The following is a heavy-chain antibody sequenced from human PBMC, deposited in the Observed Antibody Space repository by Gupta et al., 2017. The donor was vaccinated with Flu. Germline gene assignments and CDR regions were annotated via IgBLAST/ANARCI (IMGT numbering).Heavy chain of an antibody. CDR2: IYYSGST. Sequence: QVQLQESGPGLVKPSQTLSLTCTVSGGSISSGDYYWSWIRQPPGKGLEWIGYIYYSGSTYYNPSLKSRGTISVDTSKNQFSLKLSSVTAADTAVYYCAREVVVVPAAIPAASNWFDPWGQGTLVTVSS. CDR3: AREVVVVPAAIPAASNWFDP. CDR1: GGSISSGDYY. J-gene: IGHJ5*02. D-gene: IGHD2-2*02. V-gene: IGHV4-30-4*01.